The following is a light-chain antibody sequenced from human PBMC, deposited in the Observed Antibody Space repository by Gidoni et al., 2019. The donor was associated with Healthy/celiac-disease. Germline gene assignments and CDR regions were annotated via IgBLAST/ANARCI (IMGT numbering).Light chain of an antibody. J-gene: IGKJ5*01. Sequence: EIVLTQSPGTLSLSPGERATLSCRASQSVSSSYLAWYQQKPGQAPRLLIYGASSRATGIPDRFSGSGSGTDFTLTISRLEPEDFAVYYCQQYGSSPPLITFGQXTRLEIK. CDR3: QQYGSSPPLIT. CDR1: QSVSSSY. CDR2: GAS. V-gene: IGKV3-20*01.